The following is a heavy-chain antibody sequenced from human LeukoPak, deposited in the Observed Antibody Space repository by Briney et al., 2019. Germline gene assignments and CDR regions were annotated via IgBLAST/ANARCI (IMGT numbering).Heavy chain of an antibody. J-gene: IGHJ4*02. CDR1: GLTITTHW. CDR2: IEQDGTKE. CDR3: VRDFDY. V-gene: IGHV3-7*01. Sequence: GGSLRLSCAAPGLTITTHWMTSVRQAPEKGLEWVATIEQDGTKEYYVDSVKGRFTISRDKAKNSLYLQMAGLRADGTAVYYCVRDFDYWGQGTLVTVSS.